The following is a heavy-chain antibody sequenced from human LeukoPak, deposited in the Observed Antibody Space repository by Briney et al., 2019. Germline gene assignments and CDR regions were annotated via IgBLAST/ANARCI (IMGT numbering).Heavy chain of an antibody. J-gene: IGHJ6*03. D-gene: IGHD2-15*01. CDR3: ARGSGGGLYYYYYMDF. CDR2: MNPNSGNT. V-gene: IGHV1-8*01. CDR1: GYTFTSYD. Sequence: AAVKVTCKASGYTFTSYDFNWVRQATGPGLEWMGWMNPNSGNTGYVQKFQGRVTMTRNTSISTAYMELSSLRSEDTAVYYCARGSGGGLYYYYYMDFWGKGTTVTVSS.